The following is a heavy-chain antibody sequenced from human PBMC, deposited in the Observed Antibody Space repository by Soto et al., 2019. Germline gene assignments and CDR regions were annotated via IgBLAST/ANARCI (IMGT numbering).Heavy chain of an antibody. V-gene: IGHV4-31*03. J-gene: IGHJ5*02. CDR2: IYYSGST. CDR3: ARNVLGYCSSTSCSGSWFDP. Sequence: SENLSLTSNVSGGSIIRGGYYWIWIRHHPGKGLEWIGYIYYSGSTYYNPSLKSRVTISVDTPKNQFSLKLSSVTAADTAVYYCARNVLGYCSSTSCSGSWFDPWGQGTLVTVSS. D-gene: IGHD2-2*01. CDR1: GGSIIRGGYY.